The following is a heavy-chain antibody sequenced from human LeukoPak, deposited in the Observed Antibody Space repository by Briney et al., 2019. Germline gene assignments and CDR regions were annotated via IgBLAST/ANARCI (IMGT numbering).Heavy chain of an antibody. CDR3: ATGASKVTTDFANY. D-gene: IGHD4-17*01. Sequence: GESLTISCKASGYSFTNYWISWVRQMPGKGLEWNGRIDPSDSYTKYRPSFEGHVTISVDKSISTAFLQWNSLKASDNAMYYCATGASKVTTDFANYWGQGTQVAVSS. V-gene: IGHV5-10-1*01. CDR1: GYSFTNYW. J-gene: IGHJ4*02. CDR2: IDPSDSYT.